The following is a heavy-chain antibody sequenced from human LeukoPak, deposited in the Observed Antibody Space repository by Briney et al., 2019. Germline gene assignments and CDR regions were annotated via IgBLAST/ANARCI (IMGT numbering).Heavy chain of an antibody. D-gene: IGHD2-21*01. Sequence: GGSLRLSCAASGFTFSSYGMHCVRQAPGKGLEWVAVISYDGSNKYYADSVKGRFTISRDNSKNTLYLQMNSLRAEDTAVYYCAKGLEVIYYFDYWGQGTLVTVSS. CDR2: ISYDGSNK. J-gene: IGHJ4*02. V-gene: IGHV3-30*18. CDR1: GFTFSSYG. CDR3: AKGLEVIYYFDY.